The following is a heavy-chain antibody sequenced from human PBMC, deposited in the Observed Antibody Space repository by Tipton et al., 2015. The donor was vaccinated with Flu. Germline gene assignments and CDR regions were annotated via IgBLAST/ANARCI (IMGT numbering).Heavy chain of an antibody. D-gene: IGHD5-18*01. Sequence: LVQSGAEVKEPGASVKVSCKASGYTVSGHYMHWIRQAPGQGLEWMGWINPKSGDTKYAQNFQGRVTMTRDTSITTVYMELTGLTSGDTAIYYCARTWIQLWTPDFDYWGQGTLVTVSS. CDR3: ARTWIQLWTPDFDY. CDR1: GYTVSGHY. V-gene: IGHV1-2*02. CDR2: INPKSGDT. J-gene: IGHJ4*02.